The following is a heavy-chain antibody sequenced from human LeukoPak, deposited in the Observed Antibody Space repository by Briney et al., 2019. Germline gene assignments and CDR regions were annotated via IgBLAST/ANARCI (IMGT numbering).Heavy chain of an antibody. J-gene: IGHJ4*02. CDR2: ISVNGETT. Sequence: GGTLRLSCAVSGFSVSSFGMSWVRQAPGKGLEWISAISVNGETTWYADSVRGRFIISRDNSKNTLYLQLSSLRAEDTAVYYCAQGFSSGWYPYWGQGSLVSVSS. D-gene: IGHD6-19*01. CDR3: AQGFSSGWYPY. CDR1: GFSVSSFG. V-gene: IGHV3-23*01.